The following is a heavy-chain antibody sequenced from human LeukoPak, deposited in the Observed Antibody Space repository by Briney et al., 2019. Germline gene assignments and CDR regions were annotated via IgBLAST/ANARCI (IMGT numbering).Heavy chain of an antibody. CDR2: ISSSGSTI. Sequence: GGSLRLSCAASGFTFDDYGMSWVRQAPGKGLEWVSYISSSGSTIYYADSVKGRFTISRDNSKNTLYLQMNSLRAEDTAVYYCAREGLSKVGATLVDYWGQGTLVTVSS. D-gene: IGHD1-26*01. V-gene: IGHV3-48*01. CDR1: GFTFDDYG. CDR3: AREGLSKVGATLVDY. J-gene: IGHJ4*02.